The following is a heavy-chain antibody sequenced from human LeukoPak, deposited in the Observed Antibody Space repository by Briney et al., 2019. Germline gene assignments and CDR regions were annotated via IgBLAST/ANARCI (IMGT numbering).Heavy chain of an antibody. CDR3: AKDTTPYDRYYFDY. CDR1: GLTFSSYA. CDR2: ISGSGGST. V-gene: IGHV3-23*01. D-gene: IGHD2-15*01. J-gene: IGHJ4*02. Sequence: PGGSLRLSCAASGLTFSSYAMSWVRQAPGKGLEWVSAISGSGGSTYYADSVKGRFTISRDNSKNTLYLQMNSLRAEDTAVYYCAKDTTPYDRYYFDYWGQGTLVTVSS.